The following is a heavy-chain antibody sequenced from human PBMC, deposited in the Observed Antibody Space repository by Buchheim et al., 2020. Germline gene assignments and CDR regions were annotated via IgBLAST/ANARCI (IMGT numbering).Heavy chain of an antibody. CDR3: ARAPKYYYGSGSSYADY. CDR2: ILYDGSNK. CDR1: GFTFSSYA. V-gene: IGHV3-30-3*01. Sequence: QVQLVESGGGVVQPGRSLRLSCAASGFTFSSYAMHWVRQAPGKGLEWVAVILYDGSNKYYADSVKGRFTISRDNSKNTLYLQMNSLRAEDTAVYYCARAPKYYYGSGSSYADYWGQGTL. J-gene: IGHJ4*02. D-gene: IGHD3-10*01.